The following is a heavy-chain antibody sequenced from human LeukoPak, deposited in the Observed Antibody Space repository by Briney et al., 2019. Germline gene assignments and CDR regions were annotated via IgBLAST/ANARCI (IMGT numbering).Heavy chain of an antibody. CDR1: GGTFSSYA. J-gene: IGHJ4*02. Sequence: SVNVSCKASGGTFSSYAISWVRQAPGQGLEWMGGIIPIFGTANYAQKFQGRVTITADESTSTAYMEQSSLRSEDTAVYYCARGRYYDSSGYYYDPYYFDYWGQGTLVTVSS. D-gene: IGHD3-22*01. CDR3: ARGRYYDSSGYYYDPYYFDY. V-gene: IGHV1-69*13. CDR2: IIPIFGTA.